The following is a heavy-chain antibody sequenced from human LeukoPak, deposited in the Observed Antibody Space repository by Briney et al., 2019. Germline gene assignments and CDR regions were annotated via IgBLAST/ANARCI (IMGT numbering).Heavy chain of an antibody. J-gene: IGHJ4*02. V-gene: IGHV3-30*04. CDR1: GFTVTRYA. D-gene: IGHD1-26*01. CDR3: ARDAQSGAHSDFDY. Sequence: PGGSLRLSCAASGFTVTRYAIHWVRQAPGAGLEWGAIQTANRDAKFYADSVKGRFTLSRDGSQNTVFLQMNSLRAEDTALYYCARDAQSGAHSDFDYWGQGTLVAVSS. CDR2: QTANRDAK.